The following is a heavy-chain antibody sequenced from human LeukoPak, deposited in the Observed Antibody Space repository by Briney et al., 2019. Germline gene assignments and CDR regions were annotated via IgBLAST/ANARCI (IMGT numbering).Heavy chain of an antibody. CDR1: GASISSGSHY. J-gene: IGHJ4*02. CDR2: IHYTGGT. CDR3: AASSGVTLGRF. D-gene: IGHD4/OR15-4a*01. V-gene: IGHV4-31*03. Sequence: PETLSLTCTVSGASISSGSHYYNWIRQHPGKGLEWIGYIHYTGGTSYNPSLKSRVTMSMETSMNQLSLKLSSLTAADTAVYYCAASSGVTLGRFWGQGTLVTVSS.